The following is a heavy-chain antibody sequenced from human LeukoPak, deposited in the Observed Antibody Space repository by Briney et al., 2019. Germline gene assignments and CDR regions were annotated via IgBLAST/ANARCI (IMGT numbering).Heavy chain of an antibody. CDR2: INPNSGGT. CDR3: ARVSSGWSDFDY. Sequence: ASVKVSCKASGYTFTGYYMHWVRQAPGQGLEWMGRINPNSGGTNYAQKFRGRVTMTRDTSISTAYMELSRLRSDDTAVYYCARVSSGWSDFDYWGQGTLVTVSS. J-gene: IGHJ4*02. CDR1: GYTFTGYY. V-gene: IGHV1-2*06. D-gene: IGHD6-19*01.